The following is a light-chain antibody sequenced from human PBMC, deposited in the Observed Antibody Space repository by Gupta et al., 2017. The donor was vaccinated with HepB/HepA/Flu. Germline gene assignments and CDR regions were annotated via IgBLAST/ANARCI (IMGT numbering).Light chain of an antibody. CDR1: SPNIGAGYD. Sequence: QSVLTQPPSVSGAPGQRVTISRTGSSPNIGAGYDVHWYQQLPGTAPKLLIYGNSNRPSGVPDRFSGSKSGTSASLAITGLQAEDEADYYCQSYDSSLSGPYVFGTGTKVTVL. CDR3: QSYDSSLSGPYV. CDR2: GNS. V-gene: IGLV1-40*01. J-gene: IGLJ1*01.